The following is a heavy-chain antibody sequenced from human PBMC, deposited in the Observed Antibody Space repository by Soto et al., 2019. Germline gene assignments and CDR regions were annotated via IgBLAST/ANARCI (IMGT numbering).Heavy chain of an antibody. Sequence: SETLSLTCTVSGGSISSYYWSWIRQPPGKGLEWIGYIYYSGSTNYNPSLKSRVTISVDTSKNQFSLKLSSVTAADTAVYYCARVRTYYYGSGSYRPRYNWFDPWGQGTLVTVS. CDR1: GGSISSYY. D-gene: IGHD3-10*01. J-gene: IGHJ5*02. V-gene: IGHV4-59*01. CDR3: ARVRTYYYGSGSYRPRYNWFDP. CDR2: IYYSGST.